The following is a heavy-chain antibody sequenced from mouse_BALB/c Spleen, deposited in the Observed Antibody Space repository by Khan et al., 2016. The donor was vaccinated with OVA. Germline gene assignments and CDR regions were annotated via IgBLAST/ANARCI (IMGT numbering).Heavy chain of an antibody. D-gene: IGHD1-1*01. Sequence: VQLKQSGPELVKPGDSVKISCKASGYSFTGYFMHWVMQSHGKSLEWIGRINPHFGETFYNQKFVDKATLTVDESSSTARLELRSLASEDSAVYYCARIYDSDFDYWGQGTTLTVSS. CDR2: INPHFGET. J-gene: IGHJ2*01. CDR3: ARIYDSDFDY. CDR1: GYSFTGYF. V-gene: IGHV1-20*01.